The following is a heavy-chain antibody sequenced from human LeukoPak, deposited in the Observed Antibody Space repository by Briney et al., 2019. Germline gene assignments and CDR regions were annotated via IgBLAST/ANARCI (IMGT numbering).Heavy chain of an antibody. D-gene: IGHD3-3*01. Sequence: GGSLRLSCAASGFTFSSYAMSWVRQAPGKGLEWVSAISGSGGSTYYAASVKGRFTISRDNSKNTLYLQMNSLRAEDTAVYYCAKKYDFWSGYQKYYFDYWGQGTLVTVSS. CDR1: GFTFSSYA. J-gene: IGHJ4*02. CDR2: ISGSGGST. V-gene: IGHV3-23*01. CDR3: AKKYDFWSGYQKYYFDY.